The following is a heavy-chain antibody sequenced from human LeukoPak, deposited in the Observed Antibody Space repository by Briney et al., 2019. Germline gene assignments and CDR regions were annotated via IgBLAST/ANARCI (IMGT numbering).Heavy chain of an antibody. Sequence: RASETLSLTCTVSGGSISSGGYYWSWIRQHPGKGLEWIGYIYYSGSTYYNPSLKSRVTMSVDTSKNQFSLKLSSVTAADTAVYYCARLGLPDSWGQGTLVTVSS. J-gene: IGHJ4*02. V-gene: IGHV4-31*03. CDR1: GGSISSGGYY. D-gene: IGHD2-21*01. CDR2: IYYSGST. CDR3: ARLGLPDS.